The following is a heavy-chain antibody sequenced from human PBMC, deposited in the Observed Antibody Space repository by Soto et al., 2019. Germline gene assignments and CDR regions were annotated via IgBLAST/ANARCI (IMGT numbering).Heavy chain of an antibody. CDR3: GFSSGYLCFDY. Sequence: GAPLKVSCKASGGTFSSYAISWVRQAPGQGLEWMGGIIPIFGTANYAQKFQGRVTITADESTSTAYMELSSLRSEDTAVYYCGFSSGYLCFDYWGQGTLVTVSS. D-gene: IGHD3-22*01. J-gene: IGHJ4*02. CDR2: IIPIFGTA. CDR1: GGTFSSYA. V-gene: IGHV1-69*13.